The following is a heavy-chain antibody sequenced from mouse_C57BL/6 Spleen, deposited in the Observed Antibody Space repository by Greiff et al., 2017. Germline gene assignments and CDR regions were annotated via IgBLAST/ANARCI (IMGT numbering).Heavy chain of an antibody. CDR1: GYTFTSYW. CDR2: INPSNGGT. D-gene: IGHD2-4*01. J-gene: IGHJ2*01. V-gene: IGHV1-53*01. CDR3: ASIYYDYDGRVYYFDY. Sequence: VQLQQPGAELVKPGASVKLSCKASGYTFTSYWMHWVKQRPGQGLEWIGNINPSNGGTNYNEKFKGKATLTVDKSSSTAYMQLSSLTSEDSAVYYGASIYYDYDGRVYYFDYWGQGTTLTVSS.